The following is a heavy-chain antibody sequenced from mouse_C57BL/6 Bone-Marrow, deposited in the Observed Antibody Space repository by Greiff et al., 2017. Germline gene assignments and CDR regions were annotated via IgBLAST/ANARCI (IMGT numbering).Heavy chain of an antibody. CDR1: GYSITSGYY. V-gene: IGHV3-6*01. J-gene: IGHJ2*01. D-gene: IGHD2-2*01. Sequence: EVQLQESGPGLVKPSQSLSLTCSVTGYSITSGYYWNWIRQFPGNKLEWMGYISYDGNNNYNPSLKNRISITRDTSKTPFCLKLKSVTTEDTDTYYCARDGYCFDYWGRGTALTVSA. CDR3: ARDGYCFDY. CDR2: ISYDGNN.